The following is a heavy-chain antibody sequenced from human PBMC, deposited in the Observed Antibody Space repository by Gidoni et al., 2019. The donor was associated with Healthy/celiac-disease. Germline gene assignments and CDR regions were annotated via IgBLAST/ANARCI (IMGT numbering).Heavy chain of an antibody. D-gene: IGHD5-18*01. CDR3: VLQLWSPVNFDY. CDR2: IYYSGST. Sequence: QLQLQESGPGLVKPSETLSLTCTVSGGSISSSSYYWGWIRQPPGKGLEWIGSIYYSGSTYYNPSLKSRVTISVDTSKNQFSLKLSSVTAADTAVYYCVLQLWSPVNFDYWGQGTLVTVSS. J-gene: IGHJ4*02. V-gene: IGHV4-39*01. CDR1: GGSISSSSYY.